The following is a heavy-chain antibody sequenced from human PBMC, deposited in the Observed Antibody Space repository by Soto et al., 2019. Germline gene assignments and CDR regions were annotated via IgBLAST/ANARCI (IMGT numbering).Heavy chain of an antibody. CDR2: ISGSSGST. Sequence: GGSLRLSCAASGFSLSSYAMSWVRQAPGKGLEWVSAISGSSGSTYYADSVKGRFTISRDNSKNTLYLQVNSLRAEDTAVYYCATTRLSPRKDIVVVVAATTGFRLDYWGQGTLVTVSS. V-gene: IGHV3-23*01. J-gene: IGHJ4*02. CDR3: ATTRLSPRKDIVVVVAATTGFRLDY. D-gene: IGHD2-15*01. CDR1: GFSLSSYA.